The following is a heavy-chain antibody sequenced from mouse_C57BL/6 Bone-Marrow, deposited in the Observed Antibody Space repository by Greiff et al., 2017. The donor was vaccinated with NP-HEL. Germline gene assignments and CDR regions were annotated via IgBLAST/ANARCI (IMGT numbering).Heavy chain of an antibody. Sequence: QVQLQQPGAELVRPGTSVKLSCKASGYTFTSYWMHWVKQRPGQGLEWIGVIDPSDSYTNYNQKFKGKATLTVDTSSSTAYMQLSSLTSEDSAVYYCALTTRDAMDYWGQGTSVTVSS. D-gene: IGHD1-1*01. CDR3: ALTTRDAMDY. CDR1: GYTFTSYW. V-gene: IGHV1-59*01. CDR2: IDPSDSYT. J-gene: IGHJ4*01.